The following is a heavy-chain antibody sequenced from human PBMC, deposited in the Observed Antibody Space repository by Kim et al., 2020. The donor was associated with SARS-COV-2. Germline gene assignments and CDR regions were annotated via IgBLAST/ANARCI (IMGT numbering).Heavy chain of an antibody. CDR2: IYYSGST. V-gene: IGHV4-31*03. J-gene: IGHJ4*02. CDR1: GGSISSGGYY. CDR3: ARGDYYDSSGYYCDY. D-gene: IGHD3-22*01. Sequence: SETLSLTCTVSGGSISSGGYYWSWIRQHPGKGLEWIGYIYYSGSTYYNPSLKSRVTISVDTSKNQFSLKLSSVTAADTAVYYCARGDYYDSSGYYCDYWGQGTLVTVSS.